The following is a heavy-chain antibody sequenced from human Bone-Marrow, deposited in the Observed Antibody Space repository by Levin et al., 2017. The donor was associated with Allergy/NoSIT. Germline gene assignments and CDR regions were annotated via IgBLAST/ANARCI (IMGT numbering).Heavy chain of an antibody. V-gene: IGHV3-74*01. Sequence: LSLTCAASGLIFRNYNIHWVRHAPGKGLVWVSRIKNDGGTPDYAGSVKGRFTVSRDNAKNTVYLQMNSLRVDDAAVYYCTRDGGSVAGHDWYFDRWGRGTLVTVSS. J-gene: IGHJ2*01. CDR2: IKNDGGTP. D-gene: IGHD3-16*01. CDR3: TRDGGSVAGHDWYFDR. CDR1: GLIFRNYN.